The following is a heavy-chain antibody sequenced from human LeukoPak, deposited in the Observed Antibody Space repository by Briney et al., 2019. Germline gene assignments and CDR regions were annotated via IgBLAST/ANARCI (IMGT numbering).Heavy chain of an antibody. Sequence: GGSLRLSCAASGFIFSHHTMTWVRQAPGKGLEWVSSINGSGDATTYADSVMGRFTLSRDNSKNTVSLQMNSLRAEDSAVYYCAKSDCGSDGCKLLNYWGQGTLVIASS. V-gene: IGHV3-23*01. D-gene: IGHD2-21*01. CDR1: GFIFSHHT. J-gene: IGHJ4*02. CDR2: INGSGDAT. CDR3: AKSDCGSDGCKLLNY.